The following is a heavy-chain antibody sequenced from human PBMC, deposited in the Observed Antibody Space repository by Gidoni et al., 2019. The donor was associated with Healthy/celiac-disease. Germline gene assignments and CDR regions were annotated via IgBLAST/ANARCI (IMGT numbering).Heavy chain of an antibody. D-gene: IGHD4-17*01. CDR2: IIPICGTA. V-gene: IGHV1-69*01. Sequence: QVQLVQSGAEVTKPGSSVKVSCKASVGTFSSYAISWVRQAPGQGLEWMGGIIPICGTANYAQKGQGRVTITADESTSTAYMELSSLRSEDTAVDYCARRPVTTGFWYFDLWGRGTLVTVSS. CDR3: ARRPVTTGFWYFDL. J-gene: IGHJ2*01. CDR1: VGTFSSYA.